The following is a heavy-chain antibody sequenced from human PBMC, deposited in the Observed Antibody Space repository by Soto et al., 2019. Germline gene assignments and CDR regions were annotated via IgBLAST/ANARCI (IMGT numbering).Heavy chain of an antibody. D-gene: IGHD6-6*01. Sequence: GESLKISCKGSGYSFTSYWIGWVRQMPGKSLEWMGIIYPGDSDTRYSPSFQGQVTISADKSISTAYLQWSSLKASDTAMYYCARVAIAARPGLEDWFDPWGQGTLVTVSS. J-gene: IGHJ5*02. CDR2: IYPGDSDT. V-gene: IGHV5-51*01. CDR1: GYSFTSYW. CDR3: ARVAIAARPGLEDWFDP.